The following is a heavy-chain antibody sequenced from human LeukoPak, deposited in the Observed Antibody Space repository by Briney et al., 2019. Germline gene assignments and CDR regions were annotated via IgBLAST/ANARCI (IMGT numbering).Heavy chain of an antibody. D-gene: IGHD3-10*01. Sequence: GGSLRLSCVASGFTFSSTTMGWVRQAPGKGLEWVSAIGGRDGSTYYADSVKGRFTISRDNSKNTLYVQMNSLRAEDTAVYYCAKGHYYGSGSLDYWGQGTLVTVSS. CDR3: AKGHYYGSGSLDY. V-gene: IGHV3-23*01. CDR1: GFTFSSTT. J-gene: IGHJ4*02. CDR2: IGGRDGST.